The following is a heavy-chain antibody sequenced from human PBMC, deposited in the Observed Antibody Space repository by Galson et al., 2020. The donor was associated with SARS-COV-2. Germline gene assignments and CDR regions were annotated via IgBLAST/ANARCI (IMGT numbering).Heavy chain of an antibody. D-gene: IGHD2-21*01. CDR3: ARGGCGGDCSFDL. CDR2: IYFSGST. CDR1: GGSISSYY. V-gene: IGHV4-59*01. J-gene: IGHJ2*01. Sequence: SETLSLTCTVSGGSISSYYWSWIRQPPGKGLEWIGYIYFSGSTNYNPSLKSRVTISVDTSKNQFSLKLSSVTAADTAVYYCARGGCGGDCSFDLWGRGTLVTVSS.